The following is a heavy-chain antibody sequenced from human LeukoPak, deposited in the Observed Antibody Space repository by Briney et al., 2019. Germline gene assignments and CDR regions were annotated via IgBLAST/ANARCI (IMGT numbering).Heavy chain of an antibody. J-gene: IGHJ4*02. CDR2: VSGSGGST. D-gene: IGHD3-22*01. CDR3: AKDTPYYYDSSGYYYGSPFDY. CDR1: GFTFSGYA. V-gene: IGHV3-23*01. Sequence: GGSLRLSCAASGFTFSGYAMSWVRQAPGKGLEWVSAVSGSGGSTYYADSVKGRFTISRDNSKNTLYLQMNSLRAEDTAVYYCAKDTPYYYDSSGYYYGSPFDYWGQGTLVTVSS.